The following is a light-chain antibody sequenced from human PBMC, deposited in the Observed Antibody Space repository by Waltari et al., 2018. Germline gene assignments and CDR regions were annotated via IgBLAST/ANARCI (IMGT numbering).Light chain of an antibody. V-gene: IGKV3-15*01. Sequence: ETVMTQSPATLSVYPGERATLSCRASQRIKNNLAWYQQKGGQAPRLLLFDASTRATGISATFSGSGYGTEFTLTISSLQSEDFAVYYCQQYDNWPLTFGQGTRLDIK. CDR1: QRIKNN. CDR2: DAS. J-gene: IGKJ5*01. CDR3: QQYDNWPLT.